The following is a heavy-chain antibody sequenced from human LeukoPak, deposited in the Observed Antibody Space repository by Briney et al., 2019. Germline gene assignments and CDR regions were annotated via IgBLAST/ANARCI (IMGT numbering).Heavy chain of an antibody. D-gene: IGHD3-10*01. J-gene: IGHJ4*02. CDR3: AKDSVPYYYGSGSYPDY. V-gene: IGHV3-23*01. CDR2: ISGSGGIT. CDR1: GFAFSSYA. Sequence: GGSLRLSCAASGFAFSSYAMNWVRQAPGQGLEWVSAISGSGGITFYADSVKGRFTISRDNSKNTLYLQMNSPRAEDTAVYYCAKDSVPYYYGSGSYPDYWGQGTLVTVSS.